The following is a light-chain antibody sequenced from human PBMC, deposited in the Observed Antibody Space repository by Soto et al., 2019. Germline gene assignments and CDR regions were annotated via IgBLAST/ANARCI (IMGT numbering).Light chain of an antibody. CDR3: CSYAGSSTFYV. J-gene: IGLJ1*01. V-gene: IGLV2-23*01. CDR1: SSDVGSYNL. CDR2: EGS. Sequence: LTQPASVSGFPGQSITISCTGTSSDVGSYNLVSWYQQHPGKAPKLMIYEGSKRPSGVSNRFSGSKSGNTASLTIFGLQAEDEADYYCCSYAGSSTFYVFGTGTKVTV.